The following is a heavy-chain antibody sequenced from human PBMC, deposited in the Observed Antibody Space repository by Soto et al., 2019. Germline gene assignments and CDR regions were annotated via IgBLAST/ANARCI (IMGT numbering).Heavy chain of an antibody. V-gene: IGHV3-13*05. CDR1: GFTFSSYD. D-gene: IGHD3-3*01. CDR2: IGTAGDP. Sequence: GSLRLSCAASGFTFSSYDMHWVRQATGKGLEWVSAIGTAGDPYYPGSVKGRFTISRENAKNSLYLQMNSLRAGDTAVYYCARGRTYYDFWSGYYRFALDYGMDVWGQGTTVTVSS. J-gene: IGHJ6*02. CDR3: ARGRTYYDFWSGYYRFALDYGMDV.